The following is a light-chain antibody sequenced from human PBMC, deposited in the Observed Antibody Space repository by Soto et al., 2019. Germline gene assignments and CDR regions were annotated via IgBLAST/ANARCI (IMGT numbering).Light chain of an antibody. CDR3: CSYAGTDTVWV. Sequence: QSALTQPRSVSGSPGQSVTISCTGTSSDVGGYNYVSWYQQYPGKAPKLMIYDVSKRPSGVPDRFSGSKSGNTASLTISGLRAEYEADYYCCSYAGTDTVWVFGTGTKVTVL. V-gene: IGLV2-11*01. CDR2: DVS. J-gene: IGLJ1*01. CDR1: SSDVGGYNY.